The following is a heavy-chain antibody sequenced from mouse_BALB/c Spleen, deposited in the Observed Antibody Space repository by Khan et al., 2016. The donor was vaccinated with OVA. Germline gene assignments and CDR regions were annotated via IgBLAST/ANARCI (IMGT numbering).Heavy chain of an antibody. Sequence: QVQLQQPGAELVRPGASVKLSCKASGFSFTSYWMNWVKQRPGQGLEWIGLIHPSDSDTRLNQKFKDKATLTVDKSSSTAYMQLSSPTSEDSAVYYCARGETASYWYVDVWGAGTTVTVSS. CDR2: IHPSDSDT. CDR1: GFSFTSYW. CDR3: ARGETASYWYVDV. J-gene: IGHJ1*01. V-gene: IGHV1-69*02. D-gene: IGHD1-2*01.